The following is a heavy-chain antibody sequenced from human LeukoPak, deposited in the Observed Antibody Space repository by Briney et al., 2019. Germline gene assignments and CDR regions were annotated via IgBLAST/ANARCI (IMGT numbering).Heavy chain of an antibody. V-gene: IGHV3-49*03. CDR1: GFTFGDYA. CDR2: VRSKAYGGTT. CDR3: TTDLDFDYYDSSSPTTREDY. Sequence: PGGSLRLSCTASGFTFGDYAVSWFRQAPGKGLEWVGFVRSKAYGGTTEYAASVKGRFTISRDDSKSIAYLQMNSLKTEDTAVYYCTTDLDFDYYDSSSPTTREDYWGQGTLVTVSS. D-gene: IGHD3-22*01. J-gene: IGHJ4*02.